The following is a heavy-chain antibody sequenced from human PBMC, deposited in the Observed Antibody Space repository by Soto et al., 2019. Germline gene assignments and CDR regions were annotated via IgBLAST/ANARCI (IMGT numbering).Heavy chain of an antibody. D-gene: IGHD5-12*01. CDR2: LSWDGGTT. V-gene: IGHV3-43*01. J-gene: IGHJ4*02. Sequence: EVMLEESGGAVVQPGGSLTVSCVVSGFTVDEHTIHWVRQAPGKGLEWISLLSWDGGTTYYAESVKGRFTISKDRTTNSAFLQMDSLRPEDTALYFCTRVMKKYRTTSGVDFDSWGQGTLVTVSS. CDR3: TRVMKKYRTTSGVDFDS. CDR1: GFTVDEHT.